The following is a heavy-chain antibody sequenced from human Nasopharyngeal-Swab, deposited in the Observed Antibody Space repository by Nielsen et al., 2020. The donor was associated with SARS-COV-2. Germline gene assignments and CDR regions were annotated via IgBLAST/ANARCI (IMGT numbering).Heavy chain of an antibody. D-gene: IGHD5-12*01. CDR1: RFTFSSHS. Sequence: GGSLRLSCSASRFTFSSHSLNWVRHAPGKGLEGVSSISSSSSYIYYADSVKGRFTISRDNAKNSLYLQMNSLRAEDTAVYYCAREGSGYDTYYYYYGMDVWGQGTTVTVSS. J-gene: IGHJ6*02. CDR3: AREGSGYDTYYYYYGMDV. CDR2: ISSSSSYI. V-gene: IGHV3-21*01.